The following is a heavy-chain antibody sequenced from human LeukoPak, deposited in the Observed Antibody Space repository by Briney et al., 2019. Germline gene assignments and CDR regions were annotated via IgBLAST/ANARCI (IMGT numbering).Heavy chain of an antibody. CDR1: GFTFSSYG. CDR3: AKDLYSRGWYEYYFDY. CDR2: IRYDGSNK. Sequence: GGSLRLSCAASGFTFSSYGMHWVRQAPGKGLEWVAFIRYDGSNKYYADSVKGRFTISRDNSKNTLYLQMNSLRAEDTAVYYCAKDLYSRGWYEYYFDYWGQGTLVTVSS. J-gene: IGHJ4*02. V-gene: IGHV3-30*02. D-gene: IGHD6-19*01.